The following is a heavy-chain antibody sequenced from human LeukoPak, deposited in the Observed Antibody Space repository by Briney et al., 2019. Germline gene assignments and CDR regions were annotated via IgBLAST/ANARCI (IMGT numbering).Heavy chain of an antibody. CDR2: ISYDGSNK. D-gene: IGHD3-16*01. CDR3: ARGWYGGFGYFDY. CDR1: GFTFSSYA. V-gene: IGHV3-30*04. Sequence: GGSLRLSCAASGFTFSSYAMHWVRQAPGKGLGWVAVISYDGSNKYYADSVKGRFTISRDNSKNTLYLQMNSLRAEDTAGYYCARGWYGGFGYFDYWGQGTLVTVSS. J-gene: IGHJ4*02.